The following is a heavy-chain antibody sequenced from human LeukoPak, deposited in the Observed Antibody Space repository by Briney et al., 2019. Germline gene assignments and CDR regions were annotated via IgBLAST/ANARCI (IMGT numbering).Heavy chain of an antibody. CDR1: GGSISSHNW. CDR3: ARGGRNWIHYYFDY. CDR2: IFHSGST. Sequence: SETLSLTCAVSGGSISSHNWWSWVRQPPGKGLEWIGEIFHSGSTNYNPSLKSRVTISVDTSKNQFSLKLSSVTAADTAVYYCARGGRNWIHYYFDYWGQGTLVTVSS. J-gene: IGHJ4*02. V-gene: IGHV4-4*02. D-gene: IGHD1-20*01.